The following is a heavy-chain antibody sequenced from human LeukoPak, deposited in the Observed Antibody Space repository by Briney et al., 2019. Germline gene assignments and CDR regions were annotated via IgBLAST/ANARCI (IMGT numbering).Heavy chain of an antibody. D-gene: IGHD3-9*01. CDR3: TRDLMDYDVSTGLHHYYMDV. CDR2: ISGSGGST. CDR1: GFTFSSYA. V-gene: IGHV3-23*01. J-gene: IGHJ6*02. Sequence: GALRLSCGASGFTFSSYAMSWVRQAPGKGLEWVSAISGSGGSTYYADSVKGRFTISRDDSKNTLFLQMNSLRAEDTAVYYCTRDLMDYDVSTGLHHYYMDVWGQGTTVTVSS.